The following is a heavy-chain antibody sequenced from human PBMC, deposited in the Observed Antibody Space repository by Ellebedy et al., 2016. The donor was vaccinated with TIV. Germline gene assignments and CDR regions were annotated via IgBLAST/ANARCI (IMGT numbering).Heavy chain of an antibody. J-gene: IGHJ6*02. CDR3: SSSLTMLRGGMDV. CDR2: FYYSGST. V-gene: IGHV4-59*01. Sequence: MPSETLSLTCTVSGGSISSYYWSWIRQPPGKGLEWIGYFYYSGSTNYNPSLKSRVTISVDTAKNQFSLKLSSVTAADTAVYYCSSSLTMLRGGMDVWGQGTTVTVSS. CDR1: GGSISSYY. D-gene: IGHD3-10*01.